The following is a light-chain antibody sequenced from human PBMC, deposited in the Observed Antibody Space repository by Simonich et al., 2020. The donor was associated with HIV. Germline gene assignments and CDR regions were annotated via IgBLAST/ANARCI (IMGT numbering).Light chain of an antibody. V-gene: IGLV2-14*03. CDR1: SSDVGGYNY. CDR2: DVS. Sequence: QSALTQPASVSGSPGQSITISCTGTSSDVGGYNYASWYQPHPGKAPKLLFYDVSNRPSGVSNRFSGSKSANTASLTISGLQAEDEADYYCTSYTSSSLWVFGGGTKLTVL. CDR3: TSYTSSSLWV. J-gene: IGLJ3*02.